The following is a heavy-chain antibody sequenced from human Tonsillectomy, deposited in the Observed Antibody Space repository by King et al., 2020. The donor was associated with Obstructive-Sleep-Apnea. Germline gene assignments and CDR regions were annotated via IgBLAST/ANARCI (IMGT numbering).Heavy chain of an antibody. CDR2: ISYDGRNK. V-gene: IGHV3-30*04. J-gene: IGHJ4*02. D-gene: IGHD2-2*01. CDR3: AGARVMGASTYYFDY. CDR1: GFTFSSYA. Sequence: VQLVESGGGVVQPGRSLRLSCAASGFTFSSYAMHWVRQAPGKGLEWGAAISYDGRNKYYVDSVKGRFSISRDNSKNTLYLQMNSLRAYDTAVYYCAGARVMGASTYYFDYRGQGTLVTVSS.